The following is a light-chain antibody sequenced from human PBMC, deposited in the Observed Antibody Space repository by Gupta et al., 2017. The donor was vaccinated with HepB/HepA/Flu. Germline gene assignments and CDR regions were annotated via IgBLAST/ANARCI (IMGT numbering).Light chain of an antibody. V-gene: IGLV2-14*03. CDR2: DVT. CDR1: SSDVGRYNY. Sequence: QSALTQPASVSGSPGPWITISCTGTSSDVGRYNYVSWYQQHPGKAPKLMIYDVTYRPAGVSNRFSGSKSGNTASLTISGRQAEDEADYYCCSYTTSSTLIFGGGTKLTVL. J-gene: IGLJ2*01. CDR3: CSYTTSSTLI.